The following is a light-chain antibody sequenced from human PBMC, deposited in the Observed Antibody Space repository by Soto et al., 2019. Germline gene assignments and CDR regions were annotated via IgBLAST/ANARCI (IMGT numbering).Light chain of an antibody. CDR3: QQRRRPFYT. V-gene: IGKV3-11*01. CDR1: QSINTY. CDR2: DAS. Sequence: EIVLTQSPVTLSLSPGESATLSCRANQSINTYLAWYQQKPGQAPRLLIYDASNRATGIPARFSGSGSGTDFTLTISSLEPEDFAVYYCQQRRRPFYTFGQGTQLEIK. J-gene: IGKJ2*01.